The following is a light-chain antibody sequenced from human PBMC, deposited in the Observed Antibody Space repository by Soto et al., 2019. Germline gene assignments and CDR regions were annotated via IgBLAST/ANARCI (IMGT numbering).Light chain of an antibody. V-gene: IGLV2-14*01. CDR2: EVS. CDR1: SSDVGGYNY. J-gene: IGLJ2*01. Sequence: QSALTQPASVSGSPGQSITISCTGTSSDVGGYNYVSWYQQHPGKAPKLMIYEVSNRPSGVSNRFSGSKSGNTASLTISGLQAEDEADYYCSSYTRNSTLVFSGGTKLTVL. CDR3: SSYTRNSTLV.